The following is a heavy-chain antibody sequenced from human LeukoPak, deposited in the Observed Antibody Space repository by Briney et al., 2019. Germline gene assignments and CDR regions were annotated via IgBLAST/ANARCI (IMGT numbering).Heavy chain of an antibody. CDR2: IYHSGST. J-gene: IGHJ4*02. CDR3: ARGSGLFDY. CDR1: GGSISSGGYS. V-gene: IGHV4-30-2*01. Sequence: SQTLSLTCAVSGGSISSGGYSWSWIRQPPGKGLEWIGYIYHSGSTYYNPSLKSRVTISVDRSKNQFSLKLSSVTAADTAVYYCARGSGLFDYWGQGTLVTVSS. D-gene: IGHD3-10*01.